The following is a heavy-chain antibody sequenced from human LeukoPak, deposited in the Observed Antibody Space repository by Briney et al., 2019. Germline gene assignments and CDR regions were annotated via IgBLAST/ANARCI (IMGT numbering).Heavy chain of an antibody. Sequence: SETLSLTCTVSGGSISSSSYYWSWIRQPPGKGLEWIGYIYYSGSTNYNPSLKSRVTISVDTSKNQFSLKLSSVTAADTAVYYCARGKGHFTSVAGTKIRKYNWFDPWGQGTLVTVSS. CDR3: ARGKGHFTSVAGTKIRKYNWFDP. CDR2: IYYSGST. V-gene: IGHV4-61*05. J-gene: IGHJ5*02. D-gene: IGHD6-19*01. CDR1: GGSISSSSYY.